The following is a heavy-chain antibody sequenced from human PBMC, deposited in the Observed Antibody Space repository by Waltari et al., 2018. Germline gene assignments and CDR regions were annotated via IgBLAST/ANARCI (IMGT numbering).Heavy chain of an antibody. CDR3: ARWRPPDYGLDN. CDR2: SNTKTGKS. CDR1: GYTVTDYS. D-gene: IGHD4-17*01. J-gene: IGHJ4*02. V-gene: IGHV7-4-1*02. Sequence: QVQLVQSGSELKKPGTSVKISCKASGYTVTDYSLNWVRQASGQGFEGRARSNTKTGKSTYAPDFTGRFVVSLDTSVSTAYLEIISLKAEDTAVYYCARWRPPDYGLDNWGQGTLVTVSA.